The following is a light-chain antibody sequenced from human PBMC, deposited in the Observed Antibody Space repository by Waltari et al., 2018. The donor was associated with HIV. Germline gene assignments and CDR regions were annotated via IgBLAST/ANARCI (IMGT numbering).Light chain of an antibody. Sequence: QSVLTQPPSASATPGQRVTISCSGTNSDIGGNPVNWYQQLPATAPKLLIYKTNQRPSGVPDRFSGSKSGASASLAISGLQSEDEAEYYCAAWGDSLNGPVFGGGTRVTVL. CDR3: AAWGDSLNGPV. V-gene: IGLV1-44*01. CDR2: KTN. J-gene: IGLJ2*01. CDR1: NSDIGGNP.